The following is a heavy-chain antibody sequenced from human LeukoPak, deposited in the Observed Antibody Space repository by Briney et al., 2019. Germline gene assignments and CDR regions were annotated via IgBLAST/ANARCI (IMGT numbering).Heavy chain of an antibody. V-gene: IGHV3-30*04. J-gene: IGHJ4*02. Sequence: GGSLRLSCAASGFTFTICAMHGVRQAPPKGLEWVAVISYDGSNTYYADSVKGRLTFSRDNSKNTLNLQMNSLRAEDTAVYYCARDRYYGSGSYSFDYWGQGTLVTVSS. CDR3: ARDRYYGSGSYSFDY. CDR2: ISYDGSNT. CDR1: GFTFTICA. D-gene: IGHD3-10*01.